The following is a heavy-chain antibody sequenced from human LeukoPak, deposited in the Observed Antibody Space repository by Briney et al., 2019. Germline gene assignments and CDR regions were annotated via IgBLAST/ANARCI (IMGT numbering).Heavy chain of an antibody. CDR2: IIPILGIA. Sequence: SVKVSCKASGGTFSSYAISWVRQAPGQGLAWMGRIIPILGIANYAQKFQGRVTITADKSTSTAYMELSSLRSEDTAVYYCARDGPGAADYWGQGTLVTVSS. V-gene: IGHV1-69*04. CDR3: ARDGPGAADY. CDR1: GGTFSSYA. D-gene: IGHD6-19*01. J-gene: IGHJ4*02.